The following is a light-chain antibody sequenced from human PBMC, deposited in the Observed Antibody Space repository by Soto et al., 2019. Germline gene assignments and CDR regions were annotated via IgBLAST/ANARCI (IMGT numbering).Light chain of an antibody. CDR1: SSDVGAYNY. CDR3: SSYTSAPTYV. Sequence: QSVLTQPASGSGSPGQSITISCTGTSSDVGAYNYDSWYQQYPGEAPKVIIYDVSHRPAGVSNRFSGSKSGNTASLTISGLQTHDEADYYCSSYTSAPTYVFGTWTKVTVL. CDR2: DVS. J-gene: IGLJ1*01. V-gene: IGLV2-14*01.